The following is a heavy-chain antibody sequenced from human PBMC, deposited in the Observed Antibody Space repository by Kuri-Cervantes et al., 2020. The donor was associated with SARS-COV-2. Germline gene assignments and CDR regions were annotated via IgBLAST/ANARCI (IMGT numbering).Heavy chain of an antibody. J-gene: IGHJ6*02. CDR1: GFSFSSYG. CDR3: ARVDPRTDAYNHYYYGMDV. CDR2: IRSSSSII. D-gene: IGHD5-24*01. V-gene: IGHV3-48*01. Sequence: GGSLRLSCAASGFSFSSYGMSWVRQAPGKGLEWVSYIRSSSSIIYYADSVKGRFTASRDNVKNSLYLQMNSLRAEDTAVYFCARVDPRTDAYNHYYYGMDVWGQGTTVTVSS.